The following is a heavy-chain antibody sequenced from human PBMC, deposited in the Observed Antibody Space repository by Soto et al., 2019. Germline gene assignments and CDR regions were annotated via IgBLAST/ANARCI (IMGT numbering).Heavy chain of an antibody. CDR1: GYTFTSYG. J-gene: IGHJ4*02. V-gene: IGHV1-18*01. D-gene: IGHD3-16*01. Sequence: QVQLVQSGAEVKKPGASVKVSCKASGYTFTSYGISWVRQAPGQGLEWMGWISAYNGNTNYAQKLQGRVPMTTDTSTSKGYMELRSLRSDDTAVYYCARDAGVAGELYYWGQGTLVTVSS. CDR3: ARDAGVAGELYY. CDR2: ISAYNGNT.